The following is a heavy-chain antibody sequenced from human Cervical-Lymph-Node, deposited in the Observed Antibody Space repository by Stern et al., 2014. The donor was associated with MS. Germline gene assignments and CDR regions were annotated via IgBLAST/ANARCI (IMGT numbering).Heavy chain of an antibody. Sequence: MQLVQSGAEVKKPWESLKISCKGSGYSFTANWIAWVRQMPGKGLEWMGITYPGDSDTRCSPSFRGQVTITADKSISTAYLQWSSLKASDPAMYYCARDYGDYAFDYWGQGTLVTVSS. V-gene: IGHV5-51*01. J-gene: IGHJ4*02. CDR1: GYSFTANW. CDR2: TYPGDSDT. D-gene: IGHD4-17*01. CDR3: ARDYGDYAFDY.